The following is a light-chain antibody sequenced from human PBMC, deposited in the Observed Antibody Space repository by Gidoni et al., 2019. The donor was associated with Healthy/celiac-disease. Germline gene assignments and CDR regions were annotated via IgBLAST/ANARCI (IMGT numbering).Light chain of an antibody. CDR1: QSVLYSSNNKNY. CDR3: QQYYSEMCS. CDR2: WAS. Sequence: DIVMTKSPDSLAVSLGERDTINCKSSQSVLYSSNNKNYLAWYQQKPGQPPKLLIYWASTRESGVPDRFSGSGSGTDFTLTISSLQAEDVAVYYCQQYYSEMCSFGQGTKLEIK. J-gene: IGKJ2*04. V-gene: IGKV4-1*01.